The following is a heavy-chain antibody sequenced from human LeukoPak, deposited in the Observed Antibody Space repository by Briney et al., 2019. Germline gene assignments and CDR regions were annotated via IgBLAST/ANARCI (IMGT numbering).Heavy chain of an antibody. CDR1: GFTFSSYG. J-gene: IGHJ2*01. CDR2: ISYDVSNK. D-gene: IGHD3-16*01. Sequence: GGSLRLSCAASGFTFSSYGMHWVRQAPGKGLEWVAVISYDVSNKYYADSVKGRFTISRDNSKNTLYLQMNSLSAEDTALYYCAKDGGWGYFDLWGRSTLVIVSS. CDR3: AKDGGWGYFDL. V-gene: IGHV3-30*18.